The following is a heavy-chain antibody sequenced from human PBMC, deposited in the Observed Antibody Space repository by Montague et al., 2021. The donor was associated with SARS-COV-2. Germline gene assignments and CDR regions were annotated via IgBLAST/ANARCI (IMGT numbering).Heavy chain of an antibody. J-gene: IGHJ6*02. V-gene: IGHV4-39*01. CDR1: GGSISSSSYY. Sequence: SETLSLTCIVSGGSISSSSYYWGWIRQPPGKGLEWIGSIHYSGSTYYNSSLKRRVTTSVDTSKNQFSLKLTSVTAADTAGYYCARLVETYYYYYGMDVWGQGTTVTVSS. CDR2: IHYSGST. CDR3: ARLVETYYYYYGMDV. D-gene: IGHD4-23*01.